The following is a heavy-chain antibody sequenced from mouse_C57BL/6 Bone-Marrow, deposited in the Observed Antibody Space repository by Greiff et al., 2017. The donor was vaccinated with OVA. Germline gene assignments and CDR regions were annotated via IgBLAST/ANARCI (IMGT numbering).Heavy chain of an antibody. CDR2: ISSGGSYT. J-gene: IGHJ2*01. CDR3: ARHNYGSSLYYFDY. D-gene: IGHD1-1*01. CDR1: GFTFSSYG. V-gene: IGHV5-6*02. Sequence: EVKLVESGGDLVKPGGSLKLSCAASGFTFSSYGMSWVRQTPDKRLAWVATISSGGSYTYYPDSVKGRFTISRDNAKNTLYLQMSSLKSEDTAMYYCARHNYGSSLYYFDYWGQGTTLTVSS.